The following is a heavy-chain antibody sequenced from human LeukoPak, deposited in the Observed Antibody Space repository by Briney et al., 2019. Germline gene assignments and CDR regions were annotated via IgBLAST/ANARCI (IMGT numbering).Heavy chain of an antibody. J-gene: IGHJ4*02. CDR2: IWLDGSAT. CDR1: GFVFSNYD. D-gene: IGHD1-14*01. V-gene: IGHV3-33*01. CDR3: ARDLNREDFDY. Sequence: GGSLRLSCAASGFVFSNYDMHWVRQAPGKGLEWVAIIWLDGSATYYGDSVKGRFTVSRGNSNNTLYLQMNSLRVEDTAVYYCARDLNREDFDYWGQGTLVAVSS.